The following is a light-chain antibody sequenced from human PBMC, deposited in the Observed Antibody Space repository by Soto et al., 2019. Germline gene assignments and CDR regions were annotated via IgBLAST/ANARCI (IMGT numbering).Light chain of an antibody. Sequence: QSALTQPPSASGSPGQSVTISCSGTSSDVGGYNYVSWYQLHPGKAPKLMLFEVSKRPSGVPGRFSGSKSGNTASLTVSGLQAEDEDDYYCSSYAGSVQVVFGGGTKLTVL. CDR2: EVS. V-gene: IGLV2-8*01. J-gene: IGLJ2*01. CDR3: SSYAGSVQVV. CDR1: SSDVGGYNY.